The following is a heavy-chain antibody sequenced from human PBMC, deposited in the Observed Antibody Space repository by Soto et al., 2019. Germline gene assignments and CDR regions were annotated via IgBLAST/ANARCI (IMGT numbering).Heavy chain of an antibody. CDR1: GFTFSSYA. CDR3: SRDRHYYKAAY. D-gene: IGHD3-10*01. J-gene: IGHJ4*01. V-gene: IGHV3-23*01. Sequence: PGGSLRLSCAASGFTFSSYAMSWVRQTPGKGLEWVSTLSGSGGTTYYADSVKGQFTISRDNSKSTLYLQMDSLRVEDTAVYYCSRDRHYYKAAYWGQGTLVTVSS. CDR2: LSGSGGTT.